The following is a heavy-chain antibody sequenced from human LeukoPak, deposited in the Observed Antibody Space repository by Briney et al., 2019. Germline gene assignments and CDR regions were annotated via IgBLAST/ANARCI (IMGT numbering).Heavy chain of an antibody. CDR3: ASSHSSSWRDYFDY. J-gene: IGHJ4*02. CDR2: VSAYNGNT. Sequence: ASVKVSFKASGYTFTSYGISWVRQAPGQGLEWMGWVSAYNGNTNYAQKLQGRVTMTTDTSTSTAYMELRSLRSDDTAVYYCASSHSSSWRDYFDYWGQGTLVTVSS. CDR1: GYTFTSYG. V-gene: IGHV1-18*01. D-gene: IGHD6-13*01.